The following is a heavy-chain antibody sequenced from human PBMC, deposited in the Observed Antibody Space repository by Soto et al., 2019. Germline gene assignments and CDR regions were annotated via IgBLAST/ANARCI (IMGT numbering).Heavy chain of an antibody. CDR1: GYSFTSYW. J-gene: IGHJ3*01. CDR2: IYPGDSDT. V-gene: IGHV5-51*01. D-gene: IGHD2-2*01. CDR3: ARHLLTPGSTSTDDAFDV. Sequence: PGESLKISCKGSGYSFTSYWIGWVRQMPGKGLAWMGIIYPGDSDTRYSPSFQGQVTMSVVKSIGSAYVQWHILKASDTAMYYCARHLLTPGSTSTDDAFDVWGQGTRVAVSS.